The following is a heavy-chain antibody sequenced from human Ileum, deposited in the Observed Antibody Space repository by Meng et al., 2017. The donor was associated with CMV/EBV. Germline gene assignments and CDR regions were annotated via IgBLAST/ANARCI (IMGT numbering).Heavy chain of an antibody. CDR2: TYYRYKWYH. CDR3: GSWYFDY. V-gene: IGHV6-1*01. Sequence: SETLSLTCAISGDNVSSNSAAWHWIRQSPSRGLEWLGKTYYRYKWYHDYAVSLKSRITINSETSKNQCSLLLNSVTPEDTAVYYCGSWYFDYWGQGTLVTVSS. J-gene: IGHJ4*02. CDR1: GDNVSSNSAA.